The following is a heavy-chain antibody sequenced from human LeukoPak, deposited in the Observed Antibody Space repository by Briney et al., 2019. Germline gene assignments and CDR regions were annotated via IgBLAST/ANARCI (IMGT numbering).Heavy chain of an antibody. V-gene: IGHV3-23*01. D-gene: IGHD3-10*01. Sequence: GGSLRLSCAASGFTFSSYAMSWVRQAPGKGLEWVSAISGSGGSTYYADSVKGRFTISRDNSKNTLYLQMNSLRAEDTAVYYCAKLFLWFGELGYFQHWGQGTLVTVSS. CDR3: AKLFLWFGELGYFQH. CDR1: GFTFSSYA. CDR2: ISGSGGST. J-gene: IGHJ1*01.